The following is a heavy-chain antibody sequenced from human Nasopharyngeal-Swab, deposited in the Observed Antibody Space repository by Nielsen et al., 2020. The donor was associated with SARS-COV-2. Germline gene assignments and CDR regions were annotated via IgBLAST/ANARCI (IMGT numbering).Heavy chain of an antibody. V-gene: IGHV3-48*02. Sequence: GESLKISCAASGFTFSSYSMNWVRQAPGKGLEWVSYISSSSSTIYNADSVKGRFTVSRDNAKNSLYLEMNSLRDEDTAVYYCARDSPDSSGYYPIDYWGQGTLVTVSS. D-gene: IGHD3-22*01. CDR1: GFTFSSYS. J-gene: IGHJ4*02. CDR3: ARDSPDSSGYYPIDY. CDR2: ISSSSSTI.